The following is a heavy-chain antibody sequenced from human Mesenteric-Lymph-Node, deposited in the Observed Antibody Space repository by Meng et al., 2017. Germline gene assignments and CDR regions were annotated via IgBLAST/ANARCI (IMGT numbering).Heavy chain of an antibody. D-gene: IGHD4-23*01. V-gene: IGHV1-18*01. J-gene: IGHJ4*02. CDR1: GYTFTSYG. CDR2: ISAYNGNT. CDR3: ARGTDDYGGNSLDY. Sequence: ASVKVSCKASGYTFTSYGISWVRQAPGQGREWMGWISAYNGNTNYAQKLQGRVTMTTDKSTSTAYMELRSLRSDDTAVYYCARGTDDYGGNSLDYWGQGTLVTVSS.